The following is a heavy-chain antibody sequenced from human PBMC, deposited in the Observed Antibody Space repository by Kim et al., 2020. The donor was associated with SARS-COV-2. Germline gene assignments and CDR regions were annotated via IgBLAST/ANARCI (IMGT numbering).Heavy chain of an antibody. CDR2: IDPSDSYT. Sequence: GESLKISCKGSGYSFTSYWISWVRQMPGKGLEWMGRIDPSDSYTNYSPSFQGHVTISADKSISTAYLQWSSLKASDTAMYYCASLYGDYDMGEGYGMDVWGQGTTVTVSS. D-gene: IGHD4-17*01. J-gene: IGHJ6*02. V-gene: IGHV5-10-1*01. CDR1: GYSFTSYW. CDR3: ASLYGDYDMGEGYGMDV.